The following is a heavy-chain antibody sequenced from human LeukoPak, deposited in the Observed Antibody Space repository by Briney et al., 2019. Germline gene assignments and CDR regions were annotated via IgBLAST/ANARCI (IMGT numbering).Heavy chain of an antibody. CDR3: AKGAAAGKVDWFDP. J-gene: IGHJ5*02. Sequence: GGSLRLSCAASGFTFSNFAMMWVRQAPGTGLQWVSTITGYGATFYADSVRGRFTIFRDTSMNTLFLQMNSLGAEDTAVYYCAKGAAAGKVDWFDPWGQGTLVTVSS. D-gene: IGHD6-13*01. CDR2: ITGYGAT. CDR1: GFTFSNFA. V-gene: IGHV3-23*01.